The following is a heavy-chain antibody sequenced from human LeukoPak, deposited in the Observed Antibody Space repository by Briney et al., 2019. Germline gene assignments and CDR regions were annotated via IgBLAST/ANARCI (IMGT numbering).Heavy chain of an antibody. V-gene: IGHV3-21*01. CDR1: GFTFSSYS. J-gene: IGHJ4*02. CDR2: ISSSSSYI. Sequence: GGSLRLSCAASGFTFSSYSMNWVRQAPGKGLEWVSSISSSSSYIYYADSVKGRFTISRDNAKNSLYLQMSSLRAEDTAVYYCARFGELFYFDYWGQGTLVTVSS. CDR3: ARFGELFYFDY. D-gene: IGHD3-10*01.